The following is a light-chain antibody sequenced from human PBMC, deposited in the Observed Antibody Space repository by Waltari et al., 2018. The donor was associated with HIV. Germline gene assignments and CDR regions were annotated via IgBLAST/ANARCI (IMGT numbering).Light chain of an antibody. CDR2: VTS. CDR1: QSLGSSD. V-gene: IGKV3-20*01. CDR3: QQYGGSPLT. Sequence: EIVLTQSPGTLSLSAGERATLSCRASQSLGSSDLAWYQQRPGQAPSLLIYVTSTRATGIPDRFSGSGSGTDFTLTISRLEPEDFAFYYCQQYGGSPLTFGGGTKVEI. J-gene: IGKJ4*01.